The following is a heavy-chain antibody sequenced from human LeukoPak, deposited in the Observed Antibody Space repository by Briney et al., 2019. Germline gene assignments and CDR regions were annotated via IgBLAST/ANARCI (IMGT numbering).Heavy chain of an antibody. J-gene: IGHJ6*03. V-gene: IGHV4-34*01. CDR2: INHSGST. Sequence: PSETLSLTCAVYGGSFSGYYWSWIRQPPGKGLGWIGEINHSGSTNYNPSLKSRVTISVDTSKNQFSLKLSSVTAADTAVYYCARGPEYCTNGVCYPDNYYYYMDVWGKGTTVTVSS. D-gene: IGHD2-8*01. CDR3: ARGPEYCTNGVCYPDNYYYYMDV. CDR1: GGSFSGYY.